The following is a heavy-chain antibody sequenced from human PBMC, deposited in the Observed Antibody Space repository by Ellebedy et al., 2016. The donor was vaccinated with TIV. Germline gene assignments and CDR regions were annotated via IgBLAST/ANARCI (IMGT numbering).Heavy chain of an antibody. J-gene: IGHJ4*02. Sequence: MPGGSLRLSCSVSGVSIRDCYWSWHPHPPGPGVRLICYVYHTGSTNFNPSLRSRVTLAVDTPKNEFSLKLSSVTTADTAIYYCARDGVEDYFDYWGQGLLVTVSS. D-gene: IGHD3-10*01. CDR1: GVSIRDCY. CDR3: ARDGVEDYFDY. V-gene: IGHV4-59*01. CDR2: VYHTGST.